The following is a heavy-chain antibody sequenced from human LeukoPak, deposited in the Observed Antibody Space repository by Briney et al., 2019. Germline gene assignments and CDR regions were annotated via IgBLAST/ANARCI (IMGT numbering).Heavy chain of an antibody. Sequence: SETLSLTCTVSGGFISSSSYYWGWIRQPPGKGLEWIGSIYYSVSTYDNPSLKSQVTISVDTSKNQFSLKLSSVTAADTAVYYCARVPTVTFSDHWGQGTLVTVSS. CDR1: GGFISSSSYY. D-gene: IGHD4-17*01. V-gene: IGHV4-39*07. CDR3: ARVPTVTFSDH. CDR2: IYYSVST. J-gene: IGHJ4*02.